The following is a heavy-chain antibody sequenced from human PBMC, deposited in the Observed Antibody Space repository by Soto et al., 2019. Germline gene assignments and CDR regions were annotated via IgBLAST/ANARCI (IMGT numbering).Heavy chain of an antibody. Sequence: EVQLVESGGGLVQPGRSLRLSCAASGFNFNDYGMHWVRQVPGKGLEWVSGISWTGGPIGYSDSVKGRFTISRDNAKNSLYLQMNSLRAEDTALYYCARDGMVRGVPFGMDVWGQGTTVTVSS. J-gene: IGHJ6*02. CDR3: ARDGMVRGVPFGMDV. CDR1: GFNFNDYG. CDR2: ISWTGGPI. V-gene: IGHV3-9*01. D-gene: IGHD3-10*01.